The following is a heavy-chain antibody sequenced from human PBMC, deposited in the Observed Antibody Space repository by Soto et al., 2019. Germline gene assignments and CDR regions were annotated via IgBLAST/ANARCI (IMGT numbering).Heavy chain of an antibody. D-gene: IGHD3-10*01. J-gene: IGHJ3*02. V-gene: IGHV3-53*02. CDR2: LYSGGST. Sequence: EVQLVETGGGLIQPGGSLRLSCEASGLIVSTNYMNWVRQAPGKGLEWVSVLYSGGSTHYAGSVKGRFIISRDNSKNTLYIQMNSLRAEDTAVYYCARDRPGDEGDAFDIWGHGTLVTVSS. CDR3: ARDRPGDEGDAFDI. CDR1: GLIVSTNY.